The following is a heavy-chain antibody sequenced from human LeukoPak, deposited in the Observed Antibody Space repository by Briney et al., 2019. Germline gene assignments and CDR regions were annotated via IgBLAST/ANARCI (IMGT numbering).Heavy chain of an antibody. V-gene: IGHV3-33*01. CDR2: IWYDGSNK. D-gene: IGHD5/OR15-5a*01. CDR3: ARDVSGMDV. CDR1: GFTFSSYG. Sequence: AGGSLRLSRAASGFTFSSYGMHWVRQAPGKGLEWVAVIWYDGSNKYYADSVKGRFTISRDNSKNTLYLQMNSLRAEDTAVYYCARDVSGMDVWGKGTAVTVSS. J-gene: IGHJ6*04.